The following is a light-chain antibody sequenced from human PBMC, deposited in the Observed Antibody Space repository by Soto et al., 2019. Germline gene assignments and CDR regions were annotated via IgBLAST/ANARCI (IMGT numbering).Light chain of an antibody. J-gene: IGLJ1*01. Sequence: SVLTQPHSGSGAPGQRVTISCAGSSSNIGAGYDVHWYQQLPGTAPKLIIYGTTNRPSGVPDRFSGSKSGTSASLAITGLQAEDEADYYCQSYDDTLSGTYVFAIGT. CDR1: SSNIGAGYD. CDR3: QSYDDTLSGTYV. CDR2: GTT. V-gene: IGLV1-40*01.